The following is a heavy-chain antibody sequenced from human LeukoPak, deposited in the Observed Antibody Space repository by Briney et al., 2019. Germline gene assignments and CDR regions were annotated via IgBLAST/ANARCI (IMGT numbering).Heavy chain of an antibody. D-gene: IGHD5-18*01. CDR2: IKQDGSEK. Sequence: PGVSLRLSCAAAGFTFSSYWMSWVRQAPGKGLEWVANIKQDGSEKYYVDSVKGRFTISRDNAKNSLYLQMNSLRAEDTAVYYCARDSGYSYASDYWGQGTLVTVSS. V-gene: IGHV3-7*01. J-gene: IGHJ4*02. CDR3: ARDSGYSYASDY. CDR1: GFTFSSYW.